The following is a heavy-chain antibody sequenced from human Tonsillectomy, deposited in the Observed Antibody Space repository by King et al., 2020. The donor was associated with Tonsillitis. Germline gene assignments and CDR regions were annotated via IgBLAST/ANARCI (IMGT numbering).Heavy chain of an antibody. CDR2: ISSDESKK. D-gene: IGHD6-19*01. CDR1: GFTFSSYG. J-gene: IGHJ4*02. Sequence: VQLVESGGGVVQPGRSLRLSCAASGFTFSSYGIHWVRQAPGKGLECVAVISSDESKKYYADSVRGRFTISRDNSKNTLYLQMNSLRADDTAVYYCAKARQWLVHFDYWGQGTLVTVSS. CDR3: AKARQWLVHFDY. V-gene: IGHV3-30*18.